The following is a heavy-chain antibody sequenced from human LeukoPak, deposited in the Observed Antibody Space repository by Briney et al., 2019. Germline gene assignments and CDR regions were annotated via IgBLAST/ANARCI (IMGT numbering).Heavy chain of an antibody. J-gene: IGHJ4*02. Sequence: SETLSLTCTVSGGSISSSSYYWGWIRQPPGKGLEWIGSIYYSGSTYYNPSLKSRVTISVDTSKNQFSLKLSSVTAADTAVYYCARSPSGWQSHFDYWGQGTLVTVSS. CDR2: IYYSGST. D-gene: IGHD6-19*01. CDR1: GGSISSSSYY. CDR3: ARSPSGWQSHFDY. V-gene: IGHV4-39*01.